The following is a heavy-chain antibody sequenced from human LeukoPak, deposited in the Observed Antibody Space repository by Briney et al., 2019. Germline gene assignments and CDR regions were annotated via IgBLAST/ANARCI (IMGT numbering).Heavy chain of an antibody. CDR2: IWFDGSNK. J-gene: IGHJ4*02. D-gene: IGHD1-1*01. CDR1: GFIFSNDA. CDR3: VRDPSGSGFAFDS. Sequence: PGRSLRLSCAASGFIFSNDAMHWVRQAPGKGLEWVAFIWFDGSNKHYADSEKGRFTISRDNSEDTLYLQMNSLRAEDTAVYYCVRDPSGSGFAFDSWGQGALVTVSS. V-gene: IGHV3-33*01.